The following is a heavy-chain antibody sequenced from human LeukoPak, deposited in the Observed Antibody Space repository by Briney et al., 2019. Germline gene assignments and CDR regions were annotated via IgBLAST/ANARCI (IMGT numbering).Heavy chain of an antibody. CDR3: ARGTFYDSSGYPDY. V-gene: IGHV3-30*03. D-gene: IGHD3-22*01. Sequence: GGSLRLSCAASGFTFSTYVMHWVRQAPGKGLEWVAIISYDGSNKHYADSVKGRFTISRDNSKNTLYLQMNSLRAEDTAVYYCARGTFYDSSGYPDYWGQGTLVTVSS. J-gene: IGHJ4*02. CDR1: GFTFSTYV. CDR2: ISYDGSNK.